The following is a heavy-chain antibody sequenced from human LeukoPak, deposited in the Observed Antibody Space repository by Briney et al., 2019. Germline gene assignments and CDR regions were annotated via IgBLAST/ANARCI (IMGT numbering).Heavy chain of an antibody. CDR1: GGSISGGSYY. J-gene: IGHJ3*02. V-gene: IGHV4-61*02. Sequence: PSQTLSLTCTVSGGSISGGSYYWSWIRQPAGKGLEWIGRIYTSGSTNYNPSLKSRVTISVDTSKNQFSLKLISVTAADTAVYYCARVPTMVRGVIIRDAFDIWGQGTMVTVSS. CDR3: ARVPTMVRGVIIRDAFDI. CDR2: IYTSGST. D-gene: IGHD3-10*01.